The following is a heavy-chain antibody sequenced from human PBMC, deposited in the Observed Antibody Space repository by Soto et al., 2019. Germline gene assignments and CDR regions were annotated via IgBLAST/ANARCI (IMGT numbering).Heavy chain of an antibody. CDR3: ERAYYDILAGYYNFDY. V-gene: IGHV2-5*02. CDR2: IYWDDDK. CDR1: GFSLSTSGVG. J-gene: IGHJ4*02. D-gene: IGHD3-9*01. Sequence: QITLKESGPTLVKPTQTLTLTCTFSGFSLSTSGVGVGWIRQPPGKALEWLALIYWDDDKRYSPSLKSRLTITKDTSKNQVVLKLNNMDPVDTATYYCERAYYDILAGYYNFDYWGQGTLVTVSS.